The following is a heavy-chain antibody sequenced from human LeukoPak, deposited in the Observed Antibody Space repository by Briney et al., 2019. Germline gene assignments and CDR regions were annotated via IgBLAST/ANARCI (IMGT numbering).Heavy chain of an antibody. J-gene: IGHJ4*02. D-gene: IGHD3-16*01. CDR3: ARIPKSEQLGGDY. Sequence: EASVKVSCKASGGTFSSYAISWVRQAPGQGLEWMGGIIPIFGTANYAQKFQGRVTITADKSTSTAYMELSSLRSEDTAVYYCARIPKSEQLGGDYWGQGTLVTVSS. CDR1: GGTFSSYA. V-gene: IGHV1-69*06. CDR2: IIPIFGTA.